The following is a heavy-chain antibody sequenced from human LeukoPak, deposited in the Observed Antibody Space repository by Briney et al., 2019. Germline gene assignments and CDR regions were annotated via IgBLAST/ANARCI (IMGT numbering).Heavy chain of an antibody. V-gene: IGHV3-49*04. D-gene: IGHD5-24*01. CDR2: IRSKAYGGTT. J-gene: IGHJ4*02. CDR1: GFTFGDYA. CDR3: TIAVEMATNGLDY. Sequence: GGSLRLSCAASGFTFGDYAMSWVRQAPGKGLEWVGFIRSKAYGGTTEYAASVKGRFTISRDDSKSIAYLQMNSLKTEDTAVYYCTIAVEMATNGLDYWGQGTLVTVSS.